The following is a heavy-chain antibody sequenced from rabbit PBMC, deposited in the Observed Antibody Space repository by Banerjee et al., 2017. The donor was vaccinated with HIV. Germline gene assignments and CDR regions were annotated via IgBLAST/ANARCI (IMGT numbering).Heavy chain of an antibody. J-gene: IGHJ3*01. V-gene: IGHV1S45*01. Sequence: QEQLVESGGGLVQPGGSLKLSCKASGFDFSSYGVSWVRQAPGKGLELIACIYAGSSGTTYYASWANGRFTISKTSSTTVTLQMTSLTAADTATYFCARDLAGVIGWNFGLWGQGTLVTVS. D-gene: IGHD4-1*01. CDR3: ARDLAGVIGWNFGL. CDR2: IYAGSSGTT. CDR1: GFDFSSYG.